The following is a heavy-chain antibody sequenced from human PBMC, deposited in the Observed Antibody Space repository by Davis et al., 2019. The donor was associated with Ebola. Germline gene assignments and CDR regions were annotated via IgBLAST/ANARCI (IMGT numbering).Heavy chain of an antibody. CDR3: AKMSVLFMDV. J-gene: IGHJ6*04. CDR2: ISGSGGST. Sequence: GESLKISCAASGFIFSSYVMSWVRQAPGKGLEWVSAISGSGGSTYYADSVKGRFTISRDNSKNTLYLQMNSLRAEDTAVYYCAKMSVLFMDVWGKGTTVTVSS. V-gene: IGHV3-23*01. CDR1: GFIFSSYV.